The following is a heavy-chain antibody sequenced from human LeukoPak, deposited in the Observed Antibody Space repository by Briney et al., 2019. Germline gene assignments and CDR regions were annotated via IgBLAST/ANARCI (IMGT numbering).Heavy chain of an antibody. V-gene: IGHV4-59*01. CDR3: ARGAGWYDY. J-gene: IGHJ4*02. CDR1: GGSISSNY. CDR2: IYYSGST. Sequence: PSETLSLTCTVSGGSISSNYWSWLRQPPGKGLEWIGYIYYSGSTNYSPSLKSRVTISVDTSKNQFSLKLSSVTAADTAVYYCARGAGWYDYWGQETLATVSS. D-gene: IGHD6-19*01.